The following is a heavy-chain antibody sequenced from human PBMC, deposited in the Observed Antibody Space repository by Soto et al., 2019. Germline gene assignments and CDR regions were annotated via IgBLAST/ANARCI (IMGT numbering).Heavy chain of an antibody. CDR1: GFNFKNYG. D-gene: IGHD2-2*01. J-gene: IGHJ5*02. Sequence: PGGSLRLSXAASGFNFKNYGVNWVRQAPGKGLEWVAGISGSGDSTYYGDSVKGRFTISRDNSLHTVYLQMDGLRADDTAIYYCAKSPAAATLNWFDPWGQGSLVTVSS. CDR3: AKSPAAATLNWFDP. CDR2: ISGSGDST. V-gene: IGHV3-23*01.